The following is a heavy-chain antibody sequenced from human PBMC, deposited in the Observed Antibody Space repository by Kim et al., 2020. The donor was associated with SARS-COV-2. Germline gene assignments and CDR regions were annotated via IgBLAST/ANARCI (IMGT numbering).Heavy chain of an antibody. CDR2: ISSSSSYI. V-gene: IGHV3-21*01. CDR3: ARAPPLKWLAYDAFDI. CDR1: GFTFSSYS. D-gene: IGHD6-19*01. Sequence: GGSLRLSCAASGFTFSSYSMNWVRQAPGKGLEWVSSISSSSSYIYYADSVKGRFTISRDNAKNSLYLQMNSLRAEDTAVYYCARAPPLKWLAYDAFDIWGQGTMVTVSS. J-gene: IGHJ3*02.